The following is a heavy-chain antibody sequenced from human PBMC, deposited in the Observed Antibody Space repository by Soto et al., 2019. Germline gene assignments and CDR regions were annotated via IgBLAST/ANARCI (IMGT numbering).Heavy chain of an antibody. Sequence: GVLRLSCAASGFTFSSYEMNWVRQAPGKGLEWVSYISSSGSTIYYADSVKGRFTISRDNAKNSLYLQMNSLRAEDTAVYYCARVALHHEPGYYYYYGMDVWGQGTTVTVSS. J-gene: IGHJ6*02. D-gene: IGHD3-16*02. CDR2: ISSSGSTI. V-gene: IGHV3-48*03. CDR1: GFTFSSYE. CDR3: ARVALHHEPGYYYYYGMDV.